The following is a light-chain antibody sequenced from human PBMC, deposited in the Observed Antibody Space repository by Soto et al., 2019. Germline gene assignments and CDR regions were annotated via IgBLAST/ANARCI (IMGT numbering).Light chain of an antibody. Sequence: QSALTQPASVSGSPGQSTTISCTGTSSDVGTYNHISWYQQHPGKAPKHMIYDVSNRPSGVSNRFSGSKSGTTASLTISGLQAEDEADYYCSSHATGSTLIFGGGTKVTVL. CDR3: SSHATGSTLI. J-gene: IGLJ2*01. CDR2: DVS. CDR1: SSDVGTYNH. V-gene: IGLV2-14*03.